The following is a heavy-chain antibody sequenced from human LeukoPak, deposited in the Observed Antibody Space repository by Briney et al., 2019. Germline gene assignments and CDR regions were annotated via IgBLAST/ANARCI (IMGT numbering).Heavy chain of an antibody. Sequence: AASVKVSCKASGYTFTSYAMNWVRQAPGQGLEWMGWINTNTGNPTYAQGFTGRFVFSLDTSVSTAYLQISSLKASDTAMYFCASFHISGNSYNGLHYWGQGTLVTVSS. CDR3: ASFHISGNSYNGLHY. CDR1: GYTFTSYA. D-gene: IGHD3-10*01. V-gene: IGHV7-4-1*02. J-gene: IGHJ4*02. CDR2: INTNTGNP.